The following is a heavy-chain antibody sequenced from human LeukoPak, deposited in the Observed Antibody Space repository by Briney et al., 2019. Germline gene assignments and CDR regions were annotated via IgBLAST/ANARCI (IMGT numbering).Heavy chain of an antibody. CDR1: GYTFTSYD. Sequence: GASVKVSCKASGYTFTSYDINWVRQATGQGLEWMGWISAYNGNTNYAQKLQGRVTMTTDTSTSTAYMELRSLRSDDTAVYYCARDLGVYDFWSGPIRYFDYWGQGTLVTVSS. J-gene: IGHJ4*02. V-gene: IGHV1-18*01. D-gene: IGHD3-3*01. CDR2: ISAYNGNT. CDR3: ARDLGVYDFWSGPIRYFDY.